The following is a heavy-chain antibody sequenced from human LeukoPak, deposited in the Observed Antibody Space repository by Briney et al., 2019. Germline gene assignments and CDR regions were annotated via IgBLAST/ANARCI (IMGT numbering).Heavy chain of an antibody. J-gene: IGHJ4*02. CDR2: ISSSSSTI. V-gene: IGHV3-48*01. D-gene: IGHD3-9*01. Sequence: GGSLRLSCAASGFTFSSYSMNWVRQAPGKGLEWVSYISSSSSTIYYADSVKGRFTISRDNAKNSLYLQMNSLRAEDTAVYYCAKDRRYSVEMFDYWGQGTLVTVSS. CDR3: AKDRRYSVEMFDY. CDR1: GFTFSSYS.